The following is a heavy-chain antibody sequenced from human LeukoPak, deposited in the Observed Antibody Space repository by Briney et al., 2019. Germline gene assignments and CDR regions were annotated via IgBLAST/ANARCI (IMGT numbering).Heavy chain of an antibody. CDR2: ITGSGGNT. Sequence: GGSLRLSCAASGFTFSSYAMTWVRQAPGKGLEWVSSITGSGGNTYYADSVKGRFTISRDNSKNTLYLQMNSLRAEDTAVYYCAKTPGAPAAIIHFDYWGQGTLVTVSS. D-gene: IGHD2-2*02. J-gene: IGHJ4*02. CDR1: GFTFSSYA. V-gene: IGHV3-23*01. CDR3: AKTPGAPAAIIHFDY.